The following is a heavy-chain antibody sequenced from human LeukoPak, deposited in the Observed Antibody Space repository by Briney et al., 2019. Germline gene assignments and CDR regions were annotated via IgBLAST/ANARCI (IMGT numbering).Heavy chain of an antibody. CDR3: LREETIVVIREPPP. CDR2: INQYGNDK. J-gene: IGHJ4*02. V-gene: IGHV3-7*01. Sequence: GGSLRLSCAASGFTFSNYWMSWVRQAPGKGLEWVANINQYGNDKYYVDPVKGRFTISRDNAKNSLYLQMNSLRAEDTAIYYCLREETIVVIREPPPRGQGTLVTVSS. CDR1: GFTFSNYW. D-gene: IGHD3-22*01.